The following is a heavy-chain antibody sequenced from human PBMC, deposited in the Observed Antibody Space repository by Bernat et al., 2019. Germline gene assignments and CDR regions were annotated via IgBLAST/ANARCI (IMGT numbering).Heavy chain of an antibody. D-gene: IGHD3-16*02. V-gene: IGHV1-69*01. CDR1: GGTFSSYA. CDR3: ANLGYIWGSYRLGQGTDAFDI. J-gene: IGHJ3*02. Sequence: QVQLVQSGAEVKKPGSSVKVSCKASGGTFSSYAISWVRQAPGQGLEWMGGIIPIFGTANYAQKFQGRVTITADESTSTAYMELSSLRSEDTAVYYCANLGYIWGSYRLGQGTDAFDIWGQGTMVTVSS. CDR2: IIPIFGTA.